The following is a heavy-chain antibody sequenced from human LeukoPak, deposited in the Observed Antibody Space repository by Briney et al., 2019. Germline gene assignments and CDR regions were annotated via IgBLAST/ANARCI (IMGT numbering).Heavy chain of an antibody. CDR2: ISAYNGNT. D-gene: IGHD3-22*01. V-gene: IGHV1-18*01. CDR1: GYTFTSYG. Sequence: ASVKVSCKASGYTFTSYGISWVRQAPGQGLEWMGWISAYNGNTNYAQKLQGRVTMTTDTSTSTVHMELSSLRSEDTAVYYCASTFYDSSGYSKGGVDYWGQGTLVTVSS. J-gene: IGHJ4*02. CDR3: ASTFYDSSGYSKGGVDY.